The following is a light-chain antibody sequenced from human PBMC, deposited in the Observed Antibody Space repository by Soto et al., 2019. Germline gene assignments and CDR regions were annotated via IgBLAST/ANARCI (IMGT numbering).Light chain of an antibody. Sequence: EIVMTQSPATLSVSPGERATLSCRASQSVSSNLAWYQRKPGQAPRLLIYGASTRATGIPARFSGSGSGTDFTLTISSLQSEDFAVYYCQQYRTFGQGTKVEIK. CDR1: QSVSSN. CDR2: GAS. J-gene: IGKJ1*01. CDR3: QQYRT. V-gene: IGKV3-15*01.